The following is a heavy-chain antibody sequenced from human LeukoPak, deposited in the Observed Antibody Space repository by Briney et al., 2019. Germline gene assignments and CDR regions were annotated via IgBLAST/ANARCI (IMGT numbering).Heavy chain of an antibody. V-gene: IGHV3-23*01. CDR2: ISGGGENT. J-gene: IGHJ4*02. Sequence: GGSLRLSCVASGSTFSSYSMTWVRQAPGKGLEWVSAISGGGENTYYADSVKGRFTISRDNSKNTLYLQMHSLRAEDTAVYYCARRIAARPWSPPFDYWGQGTLVTVSP. CDR3: ARRIAARPWSPPFDY. CDR1: GSTFSSYS. D-gene: IGHD6-6*01.